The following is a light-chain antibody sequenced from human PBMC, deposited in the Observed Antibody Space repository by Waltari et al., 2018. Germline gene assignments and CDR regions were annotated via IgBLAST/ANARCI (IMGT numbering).Light chain of an antibody. CDR2: IAS. V-gene: IGKV1-12*01. Sequence: DIQMTQSPSSVSASVGDRVTITCRASQDIGVWLAWYQQKPGKAPSLLISIASNLKTGVPSRFSGSGSGTNFTLTISGLRPDDFATDFCQQADRFPVTFGGGTTVESK. J-gene: IGKJ4*01. CDR3: QQADRFPVT. CDR1: QDIGVW.